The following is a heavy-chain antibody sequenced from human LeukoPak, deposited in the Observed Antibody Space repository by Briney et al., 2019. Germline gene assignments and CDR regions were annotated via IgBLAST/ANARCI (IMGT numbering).Heavy chain of an antibody. D-gene: IGHD3-3*01. CDR1: GGSISSSAYH. CDR2: IHNSGST. Sequence: PSETLSLTCTVSGGSISSSAYHWGWIRQPPGKGLEWIGSIHNSGSTYYNPSLKSRVTISVRTSKNQFSLKLSSVTAADTALYYCARDTYYDFWSGDAFDIWGQGTMVTVSS. J-gene: IGHJ3*02. V-gene: IGHV4-39*02. CDR3: ARDTYYDFWSGDAFDI.